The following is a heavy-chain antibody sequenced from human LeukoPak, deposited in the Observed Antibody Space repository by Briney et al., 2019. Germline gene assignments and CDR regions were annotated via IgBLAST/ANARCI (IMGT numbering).Heavy chain of an antibody. CDR3: ARSGWRDAFDI. D-gene: IGHD6-19*01. CDR2: IYYSGST. J-gene: IGHJ3*02. Sequence: PSETLSLTCTASGGSISSSSYYWGGIRQPPGKGLEWIGSIYYSGSTYYNPSLKSRVTISVDTSKNQFPLKLSSVTAADTAVYYCARSGWRDAFDIWGQGTMVTVSS. CDR1: GGSISSSSYY. V-gene: IGHV4-39*01.